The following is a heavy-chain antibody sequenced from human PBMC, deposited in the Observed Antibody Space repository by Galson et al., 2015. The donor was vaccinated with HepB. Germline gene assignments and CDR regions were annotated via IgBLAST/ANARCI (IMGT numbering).Heavy chain of an antibody. CDR1: GFSLSTSGMR. Sequence: PALVKPTQTLTLTCTFSGFSLSTSGMRVSWIRQPPGKALEWLARIDWDDDKFCSTSLKTRLTISKDTSKNQVVLTMTNMDPVDTATYYCARSPTYYYDSSGYYSQYYFDYWGQGTLVTVSS. J-gene: IGHJ4*02. D-gene: IGHD3-22*01. CDR3: ARSPTYYYDSSGYYSQYYFDY. V-gene: IGHV2-70*04. CDR2: IDWDDDK.